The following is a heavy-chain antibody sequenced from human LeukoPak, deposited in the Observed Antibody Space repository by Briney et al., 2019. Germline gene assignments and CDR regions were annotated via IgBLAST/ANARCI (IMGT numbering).Heavy chain of an antibody. J-gene: IGHJ3*02. D-gene: IGHD3-22*01. V-gene: IGHV4-30-4*07. Sequence: SQTLSLTCAVSGDSISSGGYSWNWIRQPPGKGLEWIGYIYSSGTTSYNPSLKSRVTISVDTSKNQFSLKLSSVTAADTAVYYCARDRPDYDSSGYYSGAIWGQGTMVTVSS. CDR2: IYSSGTT. CDR3: ARDRPDYDSSGYYSGAI. CDR1: GDSISSGGYS.